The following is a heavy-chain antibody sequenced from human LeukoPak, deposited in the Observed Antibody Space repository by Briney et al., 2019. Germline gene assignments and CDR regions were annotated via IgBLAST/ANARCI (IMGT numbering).Heavy chain of an antibody. V-gene: IGHV3-21*01. CDR2: ISSSSSYI. CDR3: AGDSGSPNYYFDY. D-gene: IGHD1-26*01. CDR1: GFTFSNYS. Sequence: GGSLRLSCAASGFTFSNYSMNWVRQAPGKGLEWVSSISSSSSYIYYADSVKGRFTISRDNAKNSLYLQMNSLRAEDTAVYYCAGDSGSPNYYFDYWGQGTLVTVSS. J-gene: IGHJ4*02.